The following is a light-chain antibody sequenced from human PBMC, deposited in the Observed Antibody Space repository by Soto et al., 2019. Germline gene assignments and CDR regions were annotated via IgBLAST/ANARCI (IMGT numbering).Light chain of an antibody. J-gene: IGKJ4*01. Sequence: EIVMTQSPATQSVSPGERATLSCRASQSVTSNLAWYQQKPGQAPRLLIYGASTRATGIPARFSGSGSGTEFTLTISSLQSEDVAGYYCQQDNNWPLTFGGGTKVEIK. CDR2: GAS. V-gene: IGKV3-15*01. CDR1: QSVTSN. CDR3: QQDNNWPLT.